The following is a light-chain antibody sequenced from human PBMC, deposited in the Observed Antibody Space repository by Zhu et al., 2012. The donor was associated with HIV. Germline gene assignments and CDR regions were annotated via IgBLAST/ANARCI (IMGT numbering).Light chain of an antibody. CDR3: QQYNXWPPWT. CDR1: QSVSNK. CDR2: HVT. J-gene: IGKJ1*01. Sequence: EIVMTQSPATLSVSPGERVTLSCRASQSVSNKLAWYQQKPGQPPRLLIYHVTSRATDLPARFSGSGSETEFTLTISSIQSEDFATYYCQQYNXWPPWTFGQGTKVE. V-gene: IGKV3D-15*01.